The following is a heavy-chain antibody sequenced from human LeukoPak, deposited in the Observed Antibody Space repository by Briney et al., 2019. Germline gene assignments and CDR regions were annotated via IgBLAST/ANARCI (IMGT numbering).Heavy chain of an antibody. CDR1: GFTVSSNY. D-gene: IGHD2-8*01. CDR2: IYSGGST. CDR3: ARVNNGEADTY. V-gene: IGHV3-53*01. J-gene: IGHJ4*02. Sequence: GGSLRLSCAASGFTVSSNYMSWVRQAPGKGLEWVSVIYSGGSTYYADSVKGRFTISRDNSKNTLYLQMNSLRAEDTAVYYCARVNNGEADTYWGQGTLVTVPS.